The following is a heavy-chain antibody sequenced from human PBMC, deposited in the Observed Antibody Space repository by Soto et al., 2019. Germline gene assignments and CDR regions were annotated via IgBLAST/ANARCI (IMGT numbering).Heavy chain of an antibody. V-gene: IGHV3-33*01. CDR2: IWYDGSNK. D-gene: IGHD4-4*01. Sequence: QVQLVESGGGVVPPGGSLRLSWVASGFIFSSYGMYWVRQAPGKGLEWVGVIWYDGSNKYYGDSVKGRFTISRDNSKNTLYLQMSSLRAEDTAVYYCAREPYSNYVMDVWGQGTTVTVSS. CDR1: GFIFSSYG. J-gene: IGHJ6*02. CDR3: AREPYSNYVMDV.